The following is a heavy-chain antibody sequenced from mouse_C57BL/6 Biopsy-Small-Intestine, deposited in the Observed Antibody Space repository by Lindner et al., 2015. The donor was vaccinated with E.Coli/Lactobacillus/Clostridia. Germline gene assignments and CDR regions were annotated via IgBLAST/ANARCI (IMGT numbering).Heavy chain of an antibody. CDR1: GYTFTSYW. D-gene: IGHD1-1*01. Sequence: VQLQESGPELVKPGASVKLSCKASGYTFTSYWTHWVKQRPGQGLEWIGYINPSSGYTKYNQKFKDKATLTADKSSSTAYMQLSSLTFEDSVVYYCARSSYAMDYWGQGTSVTVSS. J-gene: IGHJ4*01. CDR3: ARSSYAMDY. CDR2: INPSSGYT. V-gene: IGHV1-7*01.